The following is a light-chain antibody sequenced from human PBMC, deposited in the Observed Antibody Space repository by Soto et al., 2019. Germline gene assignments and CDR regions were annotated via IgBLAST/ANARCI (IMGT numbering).Light chain of an antibody. V-gene: IGKV3-11*01. Sequence: EIVLSQSPATLSLSPGERATLSCRASQSVSSYLAWYQHKPGQAPRLLIYDASNRATGIPARFRGSGSGTDFTLTISSLEPEDFAVYFCQQYGGSPRTFGQGTKVDIK. CDR3: QQYGGSPRT. CDR1: QSVSSY. J-gene: IGKJ1*01. CDR2: DAS.